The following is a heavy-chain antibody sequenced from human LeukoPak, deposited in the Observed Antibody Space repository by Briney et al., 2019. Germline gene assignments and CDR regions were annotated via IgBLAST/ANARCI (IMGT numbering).Heavy chain of an antibody. CDR2: IRYDGRNK. V-gene: IGHV3-30*02. J-gene: IGHJ3*02. CDR1: GFTFSIHG. Sequence: PGGSLSLSCAASGFTFSIHGVHWVRQAPGKGLEWVAFIRYDGRNKSYADSVKGRFIISRDNSKHTLYLQMNSLRAEDTAVYYCAKDKYQLLPGAFDIWGQGTMVTVSS. CDR3: AKDKYQLLPGAFDI. D-gene: IGHD2-2*01.